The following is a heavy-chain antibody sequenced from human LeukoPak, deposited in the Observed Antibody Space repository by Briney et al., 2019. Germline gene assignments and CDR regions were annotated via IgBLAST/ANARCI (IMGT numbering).Heavy chain of an antibody. CDR1: GGSISSYY. D-gene: IGHD3-22*01. CDR3: ARVRDSSGFGLFDY. J-gene: IGHJ4*02. CDR2: IYTSGST. V-gene: IGHV4-4*07. Sequence: PSETLSLTCTVSGGSISSYYWSWIRQPAGKGLEWIGRIYTSGSTNYNPSLKSRVTISVDTSKNQFSLKLSSVTAADTAVYYCARVRDSSGFGLFDYWGQGTLVTVSS.